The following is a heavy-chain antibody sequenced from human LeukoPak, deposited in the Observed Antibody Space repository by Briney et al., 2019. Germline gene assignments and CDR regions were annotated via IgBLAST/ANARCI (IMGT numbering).Heavy chain of an antibody. D-gene: IGHD2-2*01. J-gene: IGHJ5*02. Sequence: PGGSLRLSCAASGFTFSSYSMNWVRQAPGKGLEWVSSISSSSSYIYYADSVKGRFTISRDNAKNSLYLQMNSLRAEDTAVYYCARDPSVVPAAVNWFDPWGQGTLVTVSS. CDR2: ISSSSSYI. CDR3: ARDPSVVPAAVNWFDP. CDR1: GFTFSSYS. V-gene: IGHV3-21*01.